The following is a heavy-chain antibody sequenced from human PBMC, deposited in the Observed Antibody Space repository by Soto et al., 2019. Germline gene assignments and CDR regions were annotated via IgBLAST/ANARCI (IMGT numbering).Heavy chain of an antibody. CDR1: GGSISSGGYY. D-gene: IGHD1-7*01. Sequence: QVQLQESGPGLVKPSQTLSLTCTVSGGSISSGGYYWSWIRQHPGKGLEWIGYIYYSGSTYYNPSLAMRVTLSVDTSKHQFSLKLSSVTAADTAVYYCGRGTEVSHDIWGQGTMVTVSS. CDR3: GRGTEVSHDI. CDR2: IYYSGST. J-gene: IGHJ3*02. V-gene: IGHV4-31*03.